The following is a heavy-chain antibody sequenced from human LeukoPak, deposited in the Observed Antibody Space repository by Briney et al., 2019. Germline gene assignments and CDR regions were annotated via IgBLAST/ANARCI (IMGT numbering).Heavy chain of an antibody. CDR3: AKDRSTNEYAHNWFDP. CDR2: IGGAADRT. V-gene: IGHV3-23*01. J-gene: IGHJ5*02. Sequence: PGGSLRLSCAASGFTFSSYAMSWVRQAPGKGLEWVADIGGAADRTYYADSVKGRFTISRDNSKSMLYLQMNNLRAEDTALYYCAKDRSTNEYAHNWFDPWGQGTLVTVSS. D-gene: IGHD2-8*01. CDR1: GFTFSSYA.